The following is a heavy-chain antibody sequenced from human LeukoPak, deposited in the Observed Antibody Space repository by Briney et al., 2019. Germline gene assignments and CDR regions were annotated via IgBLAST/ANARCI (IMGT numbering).Heavy chain of an antibody. CDR1: GFTFSSYW. Sequence: PGGSLRLSCAASGFTFSSYWMTWVRQAPGKGLEWVANIKQDGSEKYYVDSVKGRFTISRDNAKNSLYLQMNSLRAEDTAVSYCARDSAYYSTSSFVDYWGQGTLVTVSS. CDR3: ARDSAYYSTSSFVDY. J-gene: IGHJ4*02. V-gene: IGHV3-7*01. CDR2: IKQDGSEK. D-gene: IGHD6-6*01.